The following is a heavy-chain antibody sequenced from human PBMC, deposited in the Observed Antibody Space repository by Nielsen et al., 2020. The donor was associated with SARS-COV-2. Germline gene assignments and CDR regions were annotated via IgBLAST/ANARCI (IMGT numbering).Heavy chain of an antibody. CDR3: AREGRDLPLDY. J-gene: IGHJ4*02. D-gene: IGHD5-24*01. CDR1: GFTFSDYY. CDR2: IRSGSTYT. Sequence: GGSLRLSCAASGFTFSDYYMSWIRQAPGKGLERISYIRSGSTYTNYADSVKCRFTISRDDAKNSLYLQMNSLRAEDTAVYYCAREGRDLPLDYWGQGVLVTVSS. V-gene: IGHV3-11*05.